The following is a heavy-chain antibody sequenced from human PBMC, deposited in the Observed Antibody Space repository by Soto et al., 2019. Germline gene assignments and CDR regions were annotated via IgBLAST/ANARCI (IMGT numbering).Heavy chain of an antibody. CDR1: GYTFTGYA. J-gene: IGHJ4*02. Sequence: ASVKVSCKASGYTFTGYAMHWVRQAPGQRLEWMGWINAGNGNTKYSQKFQGRVTITRDTSASTAYMELSSLRSEDTAVYYCAKDRDGSYRYYFDFWGQGALVTVSS. CDR2: INAGNGNT. V-gene: IGHV1-3*01. CDR3: AKDRDGSYRYYFDF. D-gene: IGHD1-26*01.